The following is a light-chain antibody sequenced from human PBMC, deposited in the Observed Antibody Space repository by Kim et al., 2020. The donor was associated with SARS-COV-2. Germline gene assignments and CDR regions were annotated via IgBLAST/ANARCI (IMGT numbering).Light chain of an antibody. V-gene: IGLV3-19*01. CDR2: GKY. CDR3: NSRDSSGDDVL. J-gene: IGLJ3*02. CDR1: SLRNYY. Sequence: SSELTQDPAVSVALGQTVRLTCQGDSLRNYYATWYQQRPGQAPVLVLYGKYNRPSGIPDRFSGSASGNTASLTITGAQAEDEADYYCNSRDSSGDDVLFG.